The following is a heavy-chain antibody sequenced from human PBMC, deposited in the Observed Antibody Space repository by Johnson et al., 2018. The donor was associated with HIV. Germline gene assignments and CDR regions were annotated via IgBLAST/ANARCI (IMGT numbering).Heavy chain of an antibody. Sequence: VQLVESGGGLVKPGSSLRLSCAASGFTFSSYDMHWVRQATGKGLEWVSAIGTAGDTYYPGSVKGRFTISRENAKNSLYLQMNSLRAGDTAVDYCHREYYSGDGFDIWGQGTMVTVSS. D-gene: IGHD4-11*01. V-gene: IGHV3-13*01. CDR2: IGTAGDT. CDR3: HREYYSGDGFDI. J-gene: IGHJ3*02. CDR1: GFTFSSYD.